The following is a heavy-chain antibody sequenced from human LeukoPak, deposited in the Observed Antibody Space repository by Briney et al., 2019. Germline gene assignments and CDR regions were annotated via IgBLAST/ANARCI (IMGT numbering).Heavy chain of an antibody. CDR2: IIPILGTG. Sequence: SVKVSCKASGGTFSSYAISWVRQAPGQGLEWMGRIIPILGTGNYAQKFQGRVTITADKSTSTAYMELSSLRSEDTAVYYCVRELLLWSGGEAITDFDYWGQGTLVTVSS. V-gene: IGHV1-69*04. CDR1: GGTFSSYA. D-gene: IGHD3-10*02. CDR3: VRELLLWSGGEAITDFDY. J-gene: IGHJ4*02.